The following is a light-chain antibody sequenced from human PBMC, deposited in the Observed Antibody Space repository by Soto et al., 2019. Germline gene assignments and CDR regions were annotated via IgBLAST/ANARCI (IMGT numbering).Light chain of an antibody. V-gene: IGLV2-14*01. CDR3: SSYTSSSTLV. CDR1: SSDVGGYNY. CDR2: DVS. J-gene: IGLJ2*01. Sequence: QSVLTQPASVSGSPGQSITISCTGTSSDVGGYNYVSWYQQHPGKAPKFMIYDVSNRPSGVSNRFSGSKSGNTASLTISGLQAEDKADYYCSSYTSSSTLVFGGGTQLTVL.